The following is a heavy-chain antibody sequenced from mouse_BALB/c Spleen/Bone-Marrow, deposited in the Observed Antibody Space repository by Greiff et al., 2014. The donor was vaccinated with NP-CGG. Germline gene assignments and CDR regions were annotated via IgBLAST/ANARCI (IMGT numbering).Heavy chain of an antibody. V-gene: IGHV1-77*01. D-gene: IGHD1-1*01. J-gene: IGHJ2*01. CDR3: DYYGSSYFDY. CDR1: GYTFTDYV. Sequence: QVQLKESGPELVKPGASVKMSCKASGYTFTDYVISWVKKRTGRGLEWIGEIYPGSGSTYYNEKFKGKATLTADKSSNTAYMQLSSLTSEDSAVYFCDYYGSSYFDYWGQGTTLTVSS. CDR2: IYPGSGST.